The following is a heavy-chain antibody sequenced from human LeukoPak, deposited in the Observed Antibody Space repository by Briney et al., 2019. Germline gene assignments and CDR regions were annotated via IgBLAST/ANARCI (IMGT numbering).Heavy chain of an antibody. CDR1: GFTFGDYA. CDR2: IRSKAYGGTT. Sequence: PGGSLRLSCTASGFTFGDYAMSWFRQAPGKGLEWVGFIRSKAYGGTTDYAAPVKGRFTISRDDSKNTLYLQMNSLKSEDTAVYYCTTIRGFCSGRSCLGYWGQGTLVTVSS. D-gene: IGHD2-15*01. J-gene: IGHJ4*02. V-gene: IGHV3-49*03. CDR3: TTIRGFCSGRSCLGY.